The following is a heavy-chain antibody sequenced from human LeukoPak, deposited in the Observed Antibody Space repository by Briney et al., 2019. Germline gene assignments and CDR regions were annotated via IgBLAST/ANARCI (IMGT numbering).Heavy chain of an antibody. J-gene: IGHJ4*02. V-gene: IGHV4-59*01. CDR1: GGSISSYY. CDR3: ARGRYYDFWIDY. D-gene: IGHD3-3*01. Sequence: PSETLSLTCTVSGGSISSYYWSWIRQPPGKGLEWIGYIYYSGNTNYNPSLKSRVTISVDTSKNQFSLKLSSVTAADTAVYYCARGRYYDFWIDYWGQGTLVTVSS. CDR2: IYYSGNT.